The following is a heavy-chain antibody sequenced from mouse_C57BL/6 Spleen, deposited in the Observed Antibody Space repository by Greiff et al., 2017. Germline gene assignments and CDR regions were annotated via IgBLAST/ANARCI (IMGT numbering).Heavy chain of an antibody. CDR3: AKQTTVEYFYV. Sequence: VKLQESGPGLVAPSQSLSITCPVSGFSLTRYGVSWVRQPPGTGLAWLGVLWGDGSTNYHSALISRLSISKDNSKSQVFLKLNSLQTDDTATYYCAKQTTVEYFYVWGTGTTVTVSS. CDR1: GFSLTRYG. J-gene: IGHJ1*03. CDR2: LWGDGST. D-gene: IGHD1-1*01. V-gene: IGHV2-3*01.